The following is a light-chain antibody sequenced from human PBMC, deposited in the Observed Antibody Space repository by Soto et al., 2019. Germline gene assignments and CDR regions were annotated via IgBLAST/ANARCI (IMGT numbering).Light chain of an antibody. CDR1: QTVGKNY. Sequence: EIVLTQSPGTLSLSPGESATLSCRASQTVGKNYLAWFQHKPGQAPRLLIYDASDRATGVPDRFSGTGSGTDFTLTVSRLEPEDFAVYYCHQYAYSPLTFGGRTKVEIK. V-gene: IGKV3-20*01. J-gene: IGKJ4*01. CDR2: DAS. CDR3: HQYAYSPLT.